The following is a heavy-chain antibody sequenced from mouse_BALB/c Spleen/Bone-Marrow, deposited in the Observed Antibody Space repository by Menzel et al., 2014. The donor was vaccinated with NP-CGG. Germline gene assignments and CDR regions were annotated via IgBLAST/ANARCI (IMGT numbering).Heavy chain of an antibody. D-gene: IGHD2-1*01. CDR3: ARQGYYGKGDY. CDR1: GFDFSRYW. CDR2: INPYSSTI. V-gene: IGHV4-1*02. J-gene: IGHJ2*01. Sequence: EVKVIESGGGLVQPGGSLKLSCAASGFDFSRYWMSWVRQAPGKGLEWIGEINPYSSTINYTPSLKDKFIISRDNAKNTLYLQMSKVRSEDTAPYYCARQGYYGKGDYWGQGTTLTVSS.